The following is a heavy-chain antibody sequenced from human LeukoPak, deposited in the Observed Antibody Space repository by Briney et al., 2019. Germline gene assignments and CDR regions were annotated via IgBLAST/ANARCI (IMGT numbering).Heavy chain of an antibody. Sequence: GASVKVSCKASGYTFTSYDINWVRQAPGQGLEWMGGIIPIFGTANYAQKFQGRVTITADESTSTAYMELSSLRSEDTAVYYCARDQNDSSRSVYWGQGTLVTVSS. V-gene: IGHV1-69*13. CDR3: ARDQNDSSRSVY. CDR1: GYTFTSYD. J-gene: IGHJ4*02. D-gene: IGHD6-13*01. CDR2: IIPIFGTA.